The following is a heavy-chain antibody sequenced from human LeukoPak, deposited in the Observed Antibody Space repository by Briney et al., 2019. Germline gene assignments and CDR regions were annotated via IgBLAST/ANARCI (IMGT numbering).Heavy chain of an antibody. D-gene: IGHD3-3*01. J-gene: IGHJ6*02. CDR2: IYYSGST. CDR3: AREGYYDFWSGYYFWLLDYYGMDV. V-gene: IGHV4-31*03. CDR1: GGSISSGGYY. Sequence: SETLSLTCTVSGGSISSGGYYWSWIRQHPGKGLEWIGYIYYSGSTYYNPSLKSRVTISVDTSKNQFSLKLSSVTAADTAVYYCAREGYYDFWSGYYFWLLDYYGMDVWGQGTTVTVSS.